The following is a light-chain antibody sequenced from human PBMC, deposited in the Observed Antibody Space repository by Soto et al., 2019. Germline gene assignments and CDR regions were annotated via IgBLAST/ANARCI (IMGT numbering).Light chain of an antibody. CDR1: QSISSY. CDR3: QQSYSTPYT. Sequence: DIQMTQSPSPLSASVGDRVTITCRASQSISSYLNWYQQKPGKAPKRLIYAASSLQSGVPSRFSGSGSGTDFTLTISSLQPEDFATYYCQQSYSTPYTFGQGTKLEIK. J-gene: IGKJ2*01. V-gene: IGKV1-39*01. CDR2: AAS.